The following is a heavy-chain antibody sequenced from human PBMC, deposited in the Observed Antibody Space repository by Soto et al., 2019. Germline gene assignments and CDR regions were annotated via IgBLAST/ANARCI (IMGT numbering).Heavy chain of an antibody. CDR3: ARDWSRYFDSSGLMWFY. V-gene: IGHV1-18*04. Sequence: ASVKVSCKASGYTFNYYGISWVRQAPGQGLEWVGWISAHNGDTKYAQNLQGRLTLTTDTSTSTAYMELTSLTSDDTAVYYCARDWSRYFDSSGLMWFYWGQGTSVTVPQ. CDR1: GYTFNYYG. CDR2: ISAHNGDT. J-gene: IGHJ4*02. D-gene: IGHD3-22*01.